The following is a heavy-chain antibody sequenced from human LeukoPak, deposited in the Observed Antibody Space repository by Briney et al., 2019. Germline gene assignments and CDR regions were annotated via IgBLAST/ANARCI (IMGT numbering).Heavy chain of an antibody. CDR3: ARRSSTASRYFDF. CDR1: GYNFTSYW. V-gene: IGHV5-51*01. J-gene: IGHJ4*02. D-gene: IGHD2/OR15-2a*01. CDR2: IYPGDSDT. Sequence: GESLKISCKGSGYNFTSYWIVWVRQMPGKGLAWMGIIYPGDSDTIYSPSFQGQVTISADKSISTAYLQWSSLKASDTAMYYCARRSSTASRYFDFWGQGALVTVSS.